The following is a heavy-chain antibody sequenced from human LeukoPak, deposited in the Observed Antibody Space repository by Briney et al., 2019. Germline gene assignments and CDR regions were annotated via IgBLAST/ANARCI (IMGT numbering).Heavy chain of an antibody. V-gene: IGHV5-51*01. D-gene: IGHD2-2*01. CDR2: IYPGDSDT. CDR3: AIHYCSSTSCSNWFDP. J-gene: IGHJ5*02. CDR1: GYSFTGYW. Sequence: GESLKISCKGSGYSFTGYWIGWVRQMPGKGLEWMGIIYPGDSDTRYSPSFQGQVTISADKSISTAYLQWSSLKASDTAMYYCAIHYCSSTSCSNWFDPWGQGTLVTVSS.